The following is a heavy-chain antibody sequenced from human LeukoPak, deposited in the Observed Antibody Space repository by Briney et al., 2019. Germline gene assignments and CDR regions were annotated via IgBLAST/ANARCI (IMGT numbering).Heavy chain of an antibody. Sequence: ASVKVSCKASGGTFSSYAISWVRQAPGQGLEWMGGIIPIFGTANYAQKFQGRVTITTDESTSTAYMELSSLRSEDTDVYYCARAPCVLCDYYDSSGYYYGYFDYWGQGTLVTVSS. CDR2: IIPIFGTA. V-gene: IGHV1-69*05. CDR1: GGTFSSYA. J-gene: IGHJ4*02. CDR3: ARAPCVLCDYYDSSGYYYGYFDY. D-gene: IGHD3-22*01.